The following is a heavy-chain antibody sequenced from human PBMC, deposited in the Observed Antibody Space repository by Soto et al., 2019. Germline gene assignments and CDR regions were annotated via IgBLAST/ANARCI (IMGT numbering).Heavy chain of an antibody. Sequence: PSVKVSCKASGYTFTSYDINWVRQATGQGLEWMGWMNPNSGNTGYAQKFQGRVTMTRNTSISTAYMELSSLRSEDTAVYYCARSRTYYGATGYWGQGALVTVSS. J-gene: IGHJ4*02. CDR3: ARSRTYYGATGY. D-gene: IGHD4-17*01. V-gene: IGHV1-8*01. CDR1: GYTFTSYD. CDR2: MNPNSGNT.